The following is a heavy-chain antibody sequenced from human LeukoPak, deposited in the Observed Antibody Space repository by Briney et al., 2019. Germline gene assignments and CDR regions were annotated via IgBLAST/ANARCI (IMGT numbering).Heavy chain of an antibody. Sequence: SETLSLTCTVSGGSMSSSSYYWGWIRQPPGKGLEWIGTIYDSGSTYYNASLKSRVTISVDTSKNQFSLKLSSVTAADTAVYYCARRYYYNLGSFPFDFWGQGTLVTVSS. J-gene: IGHJ4*02. D-gene: IGHD3-10*01. V-gene: IGHV4-39*01. CDR3: ARRYYYNLGSFPFDF. CDR1: GGSMSSSSYY. CDR2: IYDSGST.